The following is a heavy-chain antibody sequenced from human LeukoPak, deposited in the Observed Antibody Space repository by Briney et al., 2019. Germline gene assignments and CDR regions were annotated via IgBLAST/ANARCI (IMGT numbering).Heavy chain of an antibody. CDR2: IYYSGST. V-gene: IGHV4-61*01. CDR3: ARDTYYDFWSGYYTNPYGMDV. J-gene: IGHJ6*02. CDR1: GGSVSSGSYY. Sequence: PSETLSLTCTVSGGSVSSGSYYWSWIRQPPGTGLEWIGYIYYSGSTNYNPSLKSRVTISVDTSKNQFSLKLSSVTAADTAVYYCARDTYYDFWSGYYTNPYGMDVWGQGTTVTVSS. D-gene: IGHD3-3*01.